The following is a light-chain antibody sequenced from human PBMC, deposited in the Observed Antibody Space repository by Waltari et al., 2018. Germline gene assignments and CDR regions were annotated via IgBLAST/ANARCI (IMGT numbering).Light chain of an antibody. CDR2: YNT. Sequence: SYVLTQPPSMSVAPGKTARITCGGSNIGGKSVQWYQQKPGQAPVLVMHYNTDRPSGIPGRFSGSNSGNTATLTINRVEAGDEADYYCQVWGDDSGPYMIFGGGTKLTVL. V-gene: IGLV3-21*04. J-gene: IGLJ2*01. CDR1: NIGGKS. CDR3: QVWGDDSGPYMI.